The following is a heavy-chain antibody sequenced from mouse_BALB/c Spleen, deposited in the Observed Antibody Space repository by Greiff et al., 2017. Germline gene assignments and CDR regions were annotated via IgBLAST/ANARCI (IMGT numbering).Heavy chain of an antibody. V-gene: IGHV5-6-4*01. CDR3: ARRTTTPYYFDY. CDR1: GFTFSSYT. CDR2: ISSGGSYT. Sequence: EVKVVESGGGLVKPGGSLKLSCAASGFTFSSYTMSWVRQTPEKRLEWVATISSGGSYTYYPDSVKGRFTISRDNAKNTLYLQMSSLKSEDTALYYCARRTTTPYYFDYWGQGTTLTVSS. D-gene: IGHD1-1*01. J-gene: IGHJ2*01.